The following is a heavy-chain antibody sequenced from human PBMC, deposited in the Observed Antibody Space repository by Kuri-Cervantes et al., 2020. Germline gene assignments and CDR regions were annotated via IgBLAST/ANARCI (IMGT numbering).Heavy chain of an antibody. Sequence: GGSLRLSCAASGFTVSSNYMSWVRQAPGKGLEWVSSISSSSSYIYYADSVKGRFTISRDNAKNSLYLQMNSLRAEDTAVYYCAREGQAGYYGSGSYNPPADYWGQGTLVTVSS. CDR2: ISSSSSYI. CDR3: AREGQAGYYGSGSYNPPADY. CDR1: GFTVSSNY. D-gene: IGHD3-10*01. V-gene: IGHV3-21*01. J-gene: IGHJ4*02.